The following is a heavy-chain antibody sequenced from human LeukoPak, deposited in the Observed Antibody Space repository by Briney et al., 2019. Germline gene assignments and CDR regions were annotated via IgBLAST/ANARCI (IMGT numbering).Heavy chain of an antibody. CDR2: IYYSGST. Sequence: SETLSLTCTVSGGSISSYYWSWIRQPPGKGLEWIGYIYYSGSTNYNPSLKSRVTISVDTSKNQFSLKLSSVTAADTAVYYCARGPLAGIHQNVAFDYWGQGTLVTVSS. V-gene: IGHV4-59*01. J-gene: IGHJ4*02. CDR3: ARGPLAGIHQNVAFDY. CDR1: GGSISSYY. D-gene: IGHD3-10*01.